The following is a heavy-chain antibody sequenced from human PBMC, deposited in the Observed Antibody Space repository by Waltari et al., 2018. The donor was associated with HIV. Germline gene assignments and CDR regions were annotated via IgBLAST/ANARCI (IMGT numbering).Heavy chain of an antibody. J-gene: IGHJ6*02. V-gene: IGHV4-34*01. D-gene: IGHD4-17*01. CDR1: GGSFSGYY. CDR2: INHSGST. CDR3: ARLRWHYYGMDV. Sequence: QVQLQQWGAGLLKPSETLSLTCAVYGGSFSGYYLSWIRQPPGKGLEWIGEINHSGSTNYNPSLKSRVTISVDTSKNQFSLKLSSVTAADTAVYYCARLRWHYYGMDVWGQGTTVTVSS.